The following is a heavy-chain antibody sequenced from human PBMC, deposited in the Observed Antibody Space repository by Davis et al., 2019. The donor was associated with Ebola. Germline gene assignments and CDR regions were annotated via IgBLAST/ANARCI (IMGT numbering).Heavy chain of an antibody. V-gene: IGHV4-34*01. CDR2: ITHGGRT. D-gene: IGHD3-22*01. CDR1: GGSFSGHY. CDR3: ASHSSGYPVDY. Sequence: SETLSLTCAVYGGSFSGHYWSWIRQPPGKGLEWIGEITHGGRTNYNPSLKSRVTISVDTPKNQFSLKLSSVTAADTAVYYCASHSSGYPVDYWGQGTLVTVSS. J-gene: IGHJ4*02.